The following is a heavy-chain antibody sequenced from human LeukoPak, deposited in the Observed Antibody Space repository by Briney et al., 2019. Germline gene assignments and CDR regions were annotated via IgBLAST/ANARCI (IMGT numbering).Heavy chain of an antibody. J-gene: IGHJ6*03. Sequence: SETLSLTCTVSGGSISSYYWSWIWQPPGKGLEWIGYIYYSGSTNYNPSLKSRVTISVDTSKNQFSLKLSSVTAADTAVYYCARENYYYYYMDVWGKGTTVTVSS. CDR1: GGSISSYY. CDR2: IYYSGST. CDR3: ARENYYYYYMDV. V-gene: IGHV4-59*01.